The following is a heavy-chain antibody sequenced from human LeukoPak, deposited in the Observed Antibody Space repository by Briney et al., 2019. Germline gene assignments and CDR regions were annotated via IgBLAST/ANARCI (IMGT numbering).Heavy chain of an antibody. CDR1: GFIFSDYY. Sequence: GGSLRLSCAASGFIFSDYYMSWIRQAPGKGLEWVSYISSSGSTIYYADSVKGRFTISRDNAKNSLYLQMNSLRAEDTAVYYCARVYYDSSGYYGWGWFDPWGQGTLVTVSS. V-gene: IGHV3-11*01. D-gene: IGHD3-22*01. CDR3: ARVYYDSSGYYGWGWFDP. J-gene: IGHJ5*02. CDR2: ISSSGSTI.